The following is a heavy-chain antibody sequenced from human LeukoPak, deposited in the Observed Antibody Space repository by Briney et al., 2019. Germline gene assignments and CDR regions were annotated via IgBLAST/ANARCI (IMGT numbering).Heavy chain of an antibody. V-gene: IGHV1-2*02. J-gene: IGHJ5*02. CDR1: GYSFTDYF. CDR3: ARATDTAMVTNWFDP. Sequence: ASVKVSCKASGYSFTDYFVHWVRQAPGQGLEWVGLLNPNSGDTNYAEKFQGRVTMTRDTSISTAYMELSRLRSDDKAVYYCARATDTAMVTNWFDPWGQGTLVSVSS. CDR2: LNPNSGDT. D-gene: IGHD5-18*01.